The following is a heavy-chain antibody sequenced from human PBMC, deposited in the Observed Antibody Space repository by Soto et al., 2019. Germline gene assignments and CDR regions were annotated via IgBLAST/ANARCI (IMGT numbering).Heavy chain of an antibody. V-gene: IGHV4-59*02. D-gene: IGHD4-4*01. J-gene: IGHJ4*02. Sequence: QVQLEESGPGLVKPSETLPLTCSVSDGSVTGYCWSWIRQPPGKGLEWIGCIDYNGRAHYNPSLTXXVTMSLDTSNNHFSLKLSSVTTTDTAVYYCARGPDYSKVGYWGQGTLVTVSS. CDR3: ARGPDYSKVGY. CDR1: DGSVTGYC. CDR2: IDYNGRA.